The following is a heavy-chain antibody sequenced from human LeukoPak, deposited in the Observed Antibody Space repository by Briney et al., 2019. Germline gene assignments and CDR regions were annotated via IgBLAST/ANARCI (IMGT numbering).Heavy chain of an antibody. J-gene: IGHJ4*02. CDR3: VRGGGVSGYDLLDY. V-gene: IGHV3-7*01. CDR1: GFTFSNYW. D-gene: IGHD5-12*01. CDR2: INQDGSEE. Sequence: GGSLRLSCAASGFTFSNYWMSWVRQAPGKGLEWVAHINQDGSEEHYMDSVKARFIISRDNAKNSLSLQMDSLRAEDTAVYYCVRGGGVSGYDLLDYWGQGTLVTVSS.